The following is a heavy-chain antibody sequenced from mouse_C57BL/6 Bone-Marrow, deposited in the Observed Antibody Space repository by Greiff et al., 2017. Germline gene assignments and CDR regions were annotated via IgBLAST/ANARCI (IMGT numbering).Heavy chain of an antibody. CDR1: GYTFTSYW. D-gene: IGHD1-2*01. CDR3: ARKGYRYRAWFAY. V-gene: IGHV1-72*01. CDR2: IDPNSGGT. J-gene: IGHJ3*01. Sequence: QVQLQQPGAELVKPGASVKLSCKASGYTFTSYWMHWVKQRPGRGLEWIGRIDPNSGGTKYNEQFKGKATLTVDKPSSTAYMQLSSLTSEDSAVYYCARKGYRYRAWFAYWGQGTLVTVSA.